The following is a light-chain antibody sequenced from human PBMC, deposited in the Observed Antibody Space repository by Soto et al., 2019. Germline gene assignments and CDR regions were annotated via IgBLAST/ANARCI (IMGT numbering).Light chain of an antibody. J-gene: IGLJ3*02. Sequence: QSALTQPASVSGSPGQSITISCTGTSSDVGGYNYVSWYQYHPGKAPQLMIYEVSNRPSGVSNRFSGSKSGNTASLTISGLQAEDEADYYCSSYTSSSTLGVFGGGTKLTVL. V-gene: IGLV2-14*01. CDR3: SSYTSSSTLGV. CDR1: SSDVGGYNY. CDR2: EVS.